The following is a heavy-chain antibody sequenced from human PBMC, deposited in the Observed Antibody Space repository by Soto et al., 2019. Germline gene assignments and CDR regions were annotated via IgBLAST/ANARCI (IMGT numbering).Heavy chain of an antibody. CDR1: GFTFSSYG. J-gene: IGHJ4*02. D-gene: IGHD2-15*01. CDR3: AKDARRYCSGGSCWSFDY. V-gene: IGHV3-30*18. CDR2: ISYDGSNK. Sequence: GGSLRLSCAASGFTFSSYGMHWVRQAPGKGLEWVAVISYDGSNKYYADSVKGRFTISRDNSKNTLYLQMNSLRAEDTAVYYCAKDARRYCSGGSCWSFDYWGQGTLVPVSS.